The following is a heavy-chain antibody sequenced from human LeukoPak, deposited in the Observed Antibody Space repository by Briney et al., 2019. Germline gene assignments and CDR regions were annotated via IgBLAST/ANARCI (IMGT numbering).Heavy chain of an antibody. D-gene: IGHD2-2*01. Sequence: PSETLSLTCTVSSGSLSRYYWSWVRQPPGKGLEWIGYIYYSGSTNYNPSLTSRGTISVDTSKNQFSLKLSSVTAADTAVYYCARDTHNCSSTSCSNYFDYWGQGTLVTVSS. V-gene: IGHV4-59*01. CDR1: SGSLSRYY. CDR2: IYYSGST. CDR3: ARDTHNCSSTSCSNYFDY. J-gene: IGHJ4*02.